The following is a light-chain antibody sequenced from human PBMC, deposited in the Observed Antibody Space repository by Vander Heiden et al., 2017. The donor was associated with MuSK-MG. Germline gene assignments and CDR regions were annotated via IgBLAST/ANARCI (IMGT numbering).Light chain of an antibody. Sequence: SSELTQDPAVSVALGQTVRITCTGYSLRSYYASWYQQKPGQAPVLVIYGKNNRPSGIPDRFSGSSSGNTASLTITGAQAEDEADYYCNSRDSSGNHVVFGGGTKLTVL. CDR2: GKN. V-gene: IGLV3-19*01. CDR1: SLRSYY. CDR3: NSRDSSGNHVV. J-gene: IGLJ2*01.